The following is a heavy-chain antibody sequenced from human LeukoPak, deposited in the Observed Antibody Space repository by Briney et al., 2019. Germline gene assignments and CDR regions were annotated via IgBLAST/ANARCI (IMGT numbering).Heavy chain of an antibody. V-gene: IGHV1-18*01. CDR3: ATGRITIFGVVTDIFDY. J-gene: IGHJ4*02. CDR2: ISAYNGNT. Sequence: ASVKVPCKASGYIFTSYGISWVRQAPGQGLEWMGWISAYNGNTNYAQKLQGRVTMTTDTSTSTAYMELRSLRSDDTAVYYCATGRITIFGVVTDIFDYWGQGTLVTVSS. CDR1: GYIFTSYG. D-gene: IGHD3-3*01.